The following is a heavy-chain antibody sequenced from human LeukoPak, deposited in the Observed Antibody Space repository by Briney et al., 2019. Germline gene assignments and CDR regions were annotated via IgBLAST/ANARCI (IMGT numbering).Heavy chain of an antibody. Sequence: SETLSLTCTVSNGSIGSTIYYWAWIRQPPGKGLEWIGSIYYSGSTYYSPSLKSRVTISIDTSKNQFSLRLYSVIAADTAVYYCARHRTGSYPVGFDPWGQGTLVTVSS. CDR2: IYYSGST. D-gene: IGHD1-26*01. CDR3: ARHRTGSYPVGFDP. J-gene: IGHJ5*02. CDR1: NGSIGSTIYY. V-gene: IGHV4-39*01.